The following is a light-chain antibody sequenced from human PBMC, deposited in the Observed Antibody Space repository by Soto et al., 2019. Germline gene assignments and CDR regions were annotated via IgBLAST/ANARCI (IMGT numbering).Light chain of an antibody. CDR2: GAS. CDR1: QSVTSSY. Sequence: ENVLTQSPGTLSLSPGERATLSCRASQSVTSSYLAWYQQKPGQSPRLLIYGASSRATGIPDRFSGSGSGTDFTLTISRLEPEDFAVYYCQQYGSSRMTFGQGTKVEIK. V-gene: IGKV3-20*01. J-gene: IGKJ1*01. CDR3: QQYGSSRMT.